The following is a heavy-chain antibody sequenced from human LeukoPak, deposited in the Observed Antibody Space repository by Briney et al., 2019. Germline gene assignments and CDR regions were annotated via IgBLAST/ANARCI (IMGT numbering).Heavy chain of an antibody. D-gene: IGHD2-2*01. CDR2: IYYSGST. CDR1: GGSISSYY. V-gene: IGHV4-59*01. CDR3: ARVVRTYVTGFFDI. J-gene: IGHJ3*02. Sequence: SETLSLTCTVSGGSISSYYWSWIRQPPGKGLEWIGYIYYSGSTNYNPSLKSRVTISVDTSKNQFSLKLSSVTAADTAVYYCARVVRTYVTGFFDIWGQGTMVTVSS.